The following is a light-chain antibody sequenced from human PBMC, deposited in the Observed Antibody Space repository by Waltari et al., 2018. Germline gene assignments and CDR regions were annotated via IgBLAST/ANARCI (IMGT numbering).Light chain of an antibody. Sequence: DIQMTQSPSSLSASVAARVTITCQASQGIRNHLNWYQQKPGKPPKLLIYDASNLQSGVPSRFSGIQSGTEFTFTISSLQPEDIATYYCLQYDNVPPTFGAGTKVDIK. CDR1: QGIRNH. CDR2: DAS. V-gene: IGKV1-33*01. CDR3: LQYDNVPPT. J-gene: IGKJ4*01.